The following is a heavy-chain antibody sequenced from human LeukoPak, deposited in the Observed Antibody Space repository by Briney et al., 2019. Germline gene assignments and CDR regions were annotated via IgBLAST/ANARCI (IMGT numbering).Heavy chain of an antibody. V-gene: IGHV4-4*07. Sequence: SETLSLTCSVSGSSISSYYWSWMRQPAGKGLEWIGRVYSSGSTIYNPSLRSRLSMSLDTSKNQFSLKLSSVTAADTAVYYCARSREAVDPNYFDYWGQGTLVTVSS. CDR1: GSSISSYY. CDR3: ARSREAVDPNYFDY. CDR2: VYSSGST. D-gene: IGHD6-19*01. J-gene: IGHJ4*02.